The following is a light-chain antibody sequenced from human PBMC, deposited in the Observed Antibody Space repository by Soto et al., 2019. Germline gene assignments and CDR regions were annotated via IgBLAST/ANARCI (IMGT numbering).Light chain of an antibody. CDR1: SSNIGSNT. CDR2: SND. J-gene: IGLJ2*01. V-gene: IGLV1-44*01. Sequence: QSVLTQAPSASGTPGQRVTISCSGSSSNIGSNTVSWYQQVPGTAPKLLIYSNDQRPSWVPDRFSGSKSGTSASLAIGGLQSEDEAAYYCAAWDGSLNGWVFGGGTKLTVL. CDR3: AAWDGSLNGWV.